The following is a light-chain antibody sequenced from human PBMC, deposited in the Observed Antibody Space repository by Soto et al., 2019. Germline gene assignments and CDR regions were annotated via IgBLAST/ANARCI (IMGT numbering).Light chain of an antibody. CDR3: AAWDDSLSGWV. J-gene: IGLJ3*02. CDR1: SSNIGNNH. Sequence: QSVLTQPPSASGTPGQRGTISWSGSSSNIGNNHVSWYQQLPGTAPNLLIYRNSLRPSGVPDRFSGSKSGASASLAITGLRSDDEADYHCAAWDDSLSGWVFGGGTKLTVL. V-gene: IGLV1-47*01. CDR2: RNS.